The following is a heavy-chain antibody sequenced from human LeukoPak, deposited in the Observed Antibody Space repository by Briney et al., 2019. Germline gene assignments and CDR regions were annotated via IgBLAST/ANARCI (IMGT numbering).Heavy chain of an antibody. Sequence: PGKSLRLSCTASGFTFSDYGMHWVRQPPGKGLEWVAIIWYDGSNKTYEDSVKGRFTISRDNSKNTLYLQMNSLRAEDTAVYYCARDGAGSWGSYWYFDLWGRGTLVTVSS. J-gene: IGHJ2*01. V-gene: IGHV3-33*01. CDR3: ARDGAGSWGSYWYFDL. CDR1: GFTFSDYG. D-gene: IGHD3-16*01. CDR2: IWYDGSNK.